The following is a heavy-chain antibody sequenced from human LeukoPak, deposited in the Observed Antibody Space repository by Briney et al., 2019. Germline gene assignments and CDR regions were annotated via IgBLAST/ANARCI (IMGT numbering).Heavy chain of an antibody. D-gene: IGHD5-12*01. CDR3: ARDLRGYSGYDSDY. CDR2: ISSSSYI. Sequence: GGSLRLSCAASGFTFSSYSMNWVRQAPGKGLEWVSSISSSSYIYYADSVKGRFTISRDNAKNSLYLQMNSLRAEDTAVYYCARDLRGYSGYDSDYWGQGTLVTVSS. V-gene: IGHV3-21*01. CDR1: GFTFSSYS. J-gene: IGHJ4*02.